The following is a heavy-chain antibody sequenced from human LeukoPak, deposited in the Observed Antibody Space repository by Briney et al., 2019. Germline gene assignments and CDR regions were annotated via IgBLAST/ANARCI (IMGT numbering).Heavy chain of an antibody. Sequence: GGSLRLSCAASGFTFSFNWMHWVRQGPGKGLEWVSRVHDDGSITTYADSVKGRFTMSRDNTKDILYLQMDSLRAEDTAVYYCARTGSAIRYFDWLLPDYWGQGTLVTVSS. J-gene: IGHJ4*02. CDR2: VHDDGSIT. V-gene: IGHV3-74*01. CDR1: GFTFSFNW. CDR3: ARTGSAIRYFDWLLPDY. D-gene: IGHD3-9*01.